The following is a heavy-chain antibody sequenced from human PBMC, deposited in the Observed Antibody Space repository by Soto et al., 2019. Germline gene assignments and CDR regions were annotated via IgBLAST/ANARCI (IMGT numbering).Heavy chain of an antibody. CDR2: IRSKANSYAT. Sequence: HPGGSLRLSCAASGFTFSGSAMHWVRQASGKGLEWVGRIRSKANSYATAYAASVKGRFTISRDDSKNTAYLQMNSLKTEDTAVYYCTRTDCSGGSCYFGGGRGSNWGQGTLVTVSS. V-gene: IGHV3-73*01. CDR3: TRTDCSGGSCYFGGGRGSN. D-gene: IGHD2-15*01. J-gene: IGHJ4*02. CDR1: GFTFSGSA.